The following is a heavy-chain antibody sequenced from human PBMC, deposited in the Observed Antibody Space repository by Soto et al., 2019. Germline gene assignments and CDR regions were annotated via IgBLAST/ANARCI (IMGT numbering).Heavy chain of an antibody. CDR1: EYTFTNYA. V-gene: IGHV1-3*05. J-gene: IGHJ4*02. CDR3: ARDILFDY. CDR2: INAGNGNT. D-gene: IGHD2-15*01. Sequence: QVQLVQSGAEEKKPGASVKVSCKASEYTFTNYALHWVRQAPGQRLEWMGWINAGNGNTKYSQKFQGRVTITRDTSASTAYMELSSLKSEDTAIYYCARDILFDYWGQGTLVTVSS.